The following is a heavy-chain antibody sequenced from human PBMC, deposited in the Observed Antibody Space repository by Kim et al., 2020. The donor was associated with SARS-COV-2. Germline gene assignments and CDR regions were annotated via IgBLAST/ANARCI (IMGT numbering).Heavy chain of an antibody. D-gene: IGHD6-19*01. J-gene: IGHJ4*02. CDR2: TSTSGNSI. Sequence: GGSLRLSCVASGLTFSSYAMSWLRQAPGKGLEWVSATSTSGNSIYYADSVKGRFTVSRDNSKNTLNLQMNSLRAEDTAVYYCAIRVAVAGTSDYWGQGSL. CDR1: GLTFSSYA. CDR3: AIRVAVAGTSDY. V-gene: IGHV3-23*01.